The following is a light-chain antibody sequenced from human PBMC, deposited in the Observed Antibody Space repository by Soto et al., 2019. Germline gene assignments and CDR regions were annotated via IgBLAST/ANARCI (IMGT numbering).Light chain of an antibody. CDR3: QQYGNTPPNA. CDR1: QSVSSSY. J-gene: IGKJ2*01. Sequence: EIVLTQSPGTLSLSPGERATLSCRASQSVSSSYLAWYQQKPGQAPRVLIHGASSRATGIPDRFSGSGSGTDFTLTISRLEPEDFAVYFCQQYGNTPPNAFGQGTK. CDR2: GAS. V-gene: IGKV3-20*01.